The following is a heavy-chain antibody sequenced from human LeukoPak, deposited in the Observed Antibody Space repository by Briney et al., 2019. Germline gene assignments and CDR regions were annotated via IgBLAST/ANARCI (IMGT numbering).Heavy chain of an antibody. Sequence: QPGGSLRLSCAASGFTFSSYAMSRVRQAPGKGLEWVSAISGSGGSTYYADSVKGWFTISRDNSKNTLYLQMNSLRAEDTAVYYCAKGSSSWYYLFDYWGQGTLVTVSS. J-gene: IGHJ4*02. CDR1: GFTFSSYA. CDR3: AKGSSSWYYLFDY. V-gene: IGHV3-23*01. D-gene: IGHD6-13*01. CDR2: ISGSGGST.